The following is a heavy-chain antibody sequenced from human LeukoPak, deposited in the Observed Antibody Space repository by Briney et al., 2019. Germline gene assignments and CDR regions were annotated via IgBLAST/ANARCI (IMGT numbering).Heavy chain of an antibody. CDR2: IIPIFGTA. D-gene: IGHD3-22*01. J-gene: IGHJ4*02. Sequence: SVKVSCKASGGTFSSYAISWVRQAPGQGLEWMGGIIPIFGTANYAQKFQGRVTITADKSTSTAYMELSSLRSEDTAVYYCARASSGYYRFDYWGQGTLVTVSS. CDR1: GGTFSSYA. CDR3: ARASSGYYRFDY. V-gene: IGHV1-69*06.